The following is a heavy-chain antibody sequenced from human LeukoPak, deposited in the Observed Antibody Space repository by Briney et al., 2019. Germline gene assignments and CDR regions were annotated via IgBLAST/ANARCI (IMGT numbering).Heavy chain of an antibody. J-gene: IGHJ4*02. CDR3: ARAIAVAGTGAFDY. CDR2: IYTSGST. Sequence: SQTLSLTCTVSGGSIGSGSYYWSWIRQPAGKGLEWIGRIYTSGSTNYNPSLKSRVTMSVDTSKNQFSLKLSSVTAADTAVYYCARAIAVAGTGAFDYWGQGTLVTVSS. D-gene: IGHD6-19*01. V-gene: IGHV4-61*02. CDR1: GGSIGSGSYY.